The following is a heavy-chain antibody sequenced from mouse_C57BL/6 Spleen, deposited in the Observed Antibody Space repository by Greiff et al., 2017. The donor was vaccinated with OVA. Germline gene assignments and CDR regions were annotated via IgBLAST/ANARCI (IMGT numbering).Heavy chain of an antibody. D-gene: IGHD1-1*01. Sequence: VQLQQPGAELVMPGASVKLSCKASGYTFTSYWMHWVKQRPGKGLEWIGQIYPGDGDTNYNGKFKGKATLTADKSSSTAYMQLSSLTSEDSAVYFCARGNYGSSYWYFDVWGTGTTVTVSS. V-gene: IGHV1-80*01. J-gene: IGHJ1*03. CDR1: GYTFTSYW. CDR2: IYPGDGDT. CDR3: ARGNYGSSYWYFDV.